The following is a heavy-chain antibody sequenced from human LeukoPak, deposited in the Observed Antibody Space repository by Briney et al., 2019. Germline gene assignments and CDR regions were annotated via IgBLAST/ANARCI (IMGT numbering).Heavy chain of an antibody. CDR2: IKQDGNEK. CDR1: GFTFSSYW. CDR3: VSLRSSYYYYYGMDV. Sequence: PGGSLRLSCAASGFTFSSYWMSWVRQAPGKGLEWVANIKQDGNEKYYVDSVKGRFTISRDNAKNSLYLQMNSLRAEDTAVYYCVSLRSSYYYYYGMDVWGQGTTVTVSS. J-gene: IGHJ6*02. V-gene: IGHV3-7*01. D-gene: IGHD1-26*01.